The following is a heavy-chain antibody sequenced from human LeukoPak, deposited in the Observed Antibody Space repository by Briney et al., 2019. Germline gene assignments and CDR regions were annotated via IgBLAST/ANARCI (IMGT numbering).Heavy chain of an antibody. Sequence: GGSLRLSCAASGITFSSYGMSWVRQAPGKGLEWVSAISTTGGSTYYADSVKGRFTISRDNAKNSLYLQMNSLRAEDTAVYYCAGGRDRGWYYYYYYMDVWGKGTTVNVSS. V-gene: IGHV3-23*01. D-gene: IGHD6-19*01. CDR3: AGGRDRGWYYYYYYMDV. CDR2: ISTTGGST. CDR1: GITFSSYG. J-gene: IGHJ6*03.